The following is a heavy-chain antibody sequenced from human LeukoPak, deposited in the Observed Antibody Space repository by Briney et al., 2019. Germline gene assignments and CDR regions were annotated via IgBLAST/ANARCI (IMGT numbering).Heavy chain of an antibody. V-gene: IGHV1-8*03. CDR3: ARGSTYDFWSGYPNWFDP. CDR2: MNPNSGNT. J-gene: IGHJ5*02. Sequence: ASVKVSCKASGYTFTSYDINWVRQATGQGLEWMGWMNPNSGNTGYAQKFQGRVTITRNTSISTAYMELSSLRSEDTAAYYCARGSTYDFWSGYPNWFDPWGQGTLVTVSS. D-gene: IGHD3-3*01. CDR1: GYTFTSYD.